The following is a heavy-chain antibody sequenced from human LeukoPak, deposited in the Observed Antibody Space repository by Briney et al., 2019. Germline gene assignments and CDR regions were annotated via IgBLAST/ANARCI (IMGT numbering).Heavy chain of an antibody. CDR1: GFSFSSYW. J-gene: IGHJ4*02. Sequence: PGGSLRLSCAASGFSFSSYWMSWVRRAPGKGLEWVANINQDGSAKDYGGSVKGRFTISRDNAKNSLYLQMNSLRAEDTAVYFCASAPNENYFDFWGQGALVTVSS. V-gene: IGHV3-7*01. CDR3: ASAPNENYFDF. CDR2: INQDGSAK.